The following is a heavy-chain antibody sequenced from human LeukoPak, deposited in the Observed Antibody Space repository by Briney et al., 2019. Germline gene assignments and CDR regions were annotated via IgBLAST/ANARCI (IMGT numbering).Heavy chain of an antibody. CDR3: ARVRRAFDAA. J-gene: IGHJ5*02. CDR1: GVSISSYY. CDR2: RYYSGSN. Sequence: PSETLPLTCSVSGVSISSYYWRWVRQPPGKGLEWIGYRYYSGSNTSNFSRKSRVTISVDTSTSQFSLKLISVTAADTDIYYCARVRRAFDAAWGQGTLVTVSS. V-gene: IGHV4-59*01. D-gene: IGHD2/OR15-2a*01.